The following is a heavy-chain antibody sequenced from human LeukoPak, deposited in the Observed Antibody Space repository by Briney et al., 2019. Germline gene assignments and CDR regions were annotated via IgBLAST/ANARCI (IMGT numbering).Heavy chain of an antibody. Sequence: SVKVSCKASGSTFSSYAISWVRQAPGQGLEWMGGIIPIFGTANYAQKFQGRVTITADESTSTTYMELSSLRSEDTAVYYCAREYCSSTSCLYYFDYWGQGTLVTVSS. CDR3: AREYCSSTSCLYYFDY. D-gene: IGHD2-2*01. V-gene: IGHV1-69*01. CDR2: IIPIFGTA. J-gene: IGHJ4*02. CDR1: GSTFSSYA.